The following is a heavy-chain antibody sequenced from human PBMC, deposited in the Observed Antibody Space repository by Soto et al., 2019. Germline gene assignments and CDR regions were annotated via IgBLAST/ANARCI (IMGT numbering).Heavy chain of an antibody. CDR1: GGSISNNFYY. CDR3: VRQTDDSYTFNAFDI. V-gene: IGHV4-39*01. Sequence: QLQLQESGPGLVKPSETLSLTCTISGGSISNNFYYWGWIRQPPGKGLQWIGNIFYRGIAIYIPSLKSPVTISVDTSKIQFSLRLTSVTAADTAVYLCVRQTDDSYTFNAFDIWGRGRMVTVSS. D-gene: IGHD3-16*01. J-gene: IGHJ3*02. CDR2: IFYRGIA.